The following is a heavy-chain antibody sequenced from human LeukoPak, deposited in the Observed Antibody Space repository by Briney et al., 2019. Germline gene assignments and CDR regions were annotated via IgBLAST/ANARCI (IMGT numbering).Heavy chain of an antibody. J-gene: IGHJ5*02. V-gene: IGHV1-69*05. CDR1: VGTFSSYA. CDR3: ARGKFLEGITGPNWFDP. D-gene: IGHD1-20*01. Sequence: GSSVNVSFTASVGTFSSYAISGVRQARGQGLEWMGGIVPIFGTANYAQKFQGRVTITTDESTRTAYMEVSSLRSEDTAVYYCARGKFLEGITGPNWFDPWGQGTLVTVSS. CDR2: IVPIFGTA.